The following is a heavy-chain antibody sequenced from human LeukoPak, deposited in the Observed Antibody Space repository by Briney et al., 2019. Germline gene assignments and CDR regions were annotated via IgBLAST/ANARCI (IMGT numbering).Heavy chain of an antibody. D-gene: IGHD4-17*01. CDR3: ARGNKDYGDYARGLSDY. CDR1: GYTFTSYD. V-gene: IGHV1-8*01. J-gene: IGHJ4*02. Sequence: ASVKVSCKASGYTFTSYDINWVRQATGQGLEWMGWMNPNSGNTGYAQKFQGRVTMTRNTSITTAYMELSSLRSEDTALYYCARGNKDYGDYARGLSDYWGQGTLVTVSS. CDR2: MNPNSGNT.